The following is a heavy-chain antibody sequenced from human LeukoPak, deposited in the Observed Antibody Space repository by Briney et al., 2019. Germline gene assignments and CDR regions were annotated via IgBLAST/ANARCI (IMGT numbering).Heavy chain of an antibody. CDR1: GFTFSSYW. Sequence: PGGSLRLSCAAPGFTFSSYWMHWVRQAPGKGLVWVSRINSDGSSTSYADSVKGRFTISRDNAKNSLYVQMNSLRAEDTAVYYCARGGYYDSSGYYYVGYFHHWGQGTLVTVSS. V-gene: IGHV3-74*01. CDR3: ARGGYYDSSGYYYVGYFHH. J-gene: IGHJ1*01. D-gene: IGHD3-22*01. CDR2: INSDGSST.